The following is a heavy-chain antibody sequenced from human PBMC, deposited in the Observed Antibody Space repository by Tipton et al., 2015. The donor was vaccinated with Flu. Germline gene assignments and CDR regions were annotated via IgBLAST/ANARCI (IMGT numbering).Heavy chain of an antibody. CDR2: IYYSGST. V-gene: IGHV4-59*01. J-gene: IGHJ5*02. CDR3: ARASGWWGKGWFDP. Sequence: TLSLTCTVSGGSISSYYWSWIRQPPGKGLEWIGYIYYSGSTNYNPSLKSRATISVDTSKNQFSLKLSSVTAADTAVYYCARASGWWGKGWFDPWGQGTLVTVSS. CDR1: GGSISSYY. D-gene: IGHD6-19*01.